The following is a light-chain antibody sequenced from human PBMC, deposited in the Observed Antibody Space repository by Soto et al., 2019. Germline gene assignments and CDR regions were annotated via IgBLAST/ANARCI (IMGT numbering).Light chain of an antibody. Sequence: EIVLTLSPGTLSFSPGERATLSCRASHCVSSNLAWYQQKPGQAPRLLIYDASNRATGIPDRFSGSGSGTDFTLTISSLQSEDFAVYYCQQYNKWPLTFGPGTKVDIK. J-gene: IGKJ3*01. CDR3: QQYNKWPLT. V-gene: IGKV3D-15*01. CDR1: HCVSSN. CDR2: DAS.